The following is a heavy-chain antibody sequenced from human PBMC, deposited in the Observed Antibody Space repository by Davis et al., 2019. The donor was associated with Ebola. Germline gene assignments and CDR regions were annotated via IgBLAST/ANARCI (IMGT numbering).Heavy chain of an antibody. CDR2: ISWNSGSI. J-gene: IGHJ6*02. CDR3: ARVMKRSGYQPAKGYYYYGMDV. CDR1: GFTFDDYA. D-gene: IGHD2-2*01. Sequence: SLKISCAASGFTFDDYAMHWVRQAPGKGLEWVSGISWNSGSIGYADSVKGRFTISRDNSKNTLYLQMNSLRAEDTAVYYCARVMKRSGYQPAKGYYYYGMDVWGQGTTVTVSS. V-gene: IGHV3-9*01.